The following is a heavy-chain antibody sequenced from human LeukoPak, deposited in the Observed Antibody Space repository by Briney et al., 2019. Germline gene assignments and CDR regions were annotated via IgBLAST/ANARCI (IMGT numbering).Heavy chain of an antibody. CDR1: GFAFSSYG. V-gene: IGHV3-7*01. CDR3: VRNLPGAGY. J-gene: IGHJ4*02. Sequence: GALRLSCAASGFAFSSYGMHWVRQAPGKGLEWVANVKTDGSETYYVDAVKGRFTISRDNAKNSLYLQMNNLRVEDTAVYYCVRNLPGAGYWGQGTLVIVSS. CDR2: VKTDGSET. D-gene: IGHD3-9*01.